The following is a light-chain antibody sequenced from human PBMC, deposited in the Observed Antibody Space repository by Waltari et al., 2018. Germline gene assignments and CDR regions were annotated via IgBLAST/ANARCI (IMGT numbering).Light chain of an antibody. V-gene: IGKV3-11*01. CDR3: QQRSHWPPEYT. CDR1: QSVFTS. CDR2: GAS. Sequence: EIVLTQSPATLSLSPGERATLSCRASQSVFTSLAWYQQKPGQAPRLLIYGASSRAPGIPARFSGSGSGTDFTLAISSLETEDFAVYYCQQRSHWPPEYTFGQGTKLEIK. J-gene: IGKJ2*01.